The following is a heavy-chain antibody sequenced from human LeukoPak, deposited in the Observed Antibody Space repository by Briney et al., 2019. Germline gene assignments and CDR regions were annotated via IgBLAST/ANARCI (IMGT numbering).Heavy chain of an antibody. V-gene: IGHV3-7*03. CDR1: GFTFSSYW. J-gene: IGHJ4*02. Sequence: GGSLRLSCAASGFTFSSYWMSWVRQAPGKGLEWVANIKQDGSEKYYVDSVKGRFTISRDNAKNSLYLQMNSLRAEDTALYYCAKDIEGSYGPTNIDYWGQGTLVTVSS. D-gene: IGHD5-18*01. CDR3: AKDIEGSYGPTNIDY. CDR2: IKQDGSEK.